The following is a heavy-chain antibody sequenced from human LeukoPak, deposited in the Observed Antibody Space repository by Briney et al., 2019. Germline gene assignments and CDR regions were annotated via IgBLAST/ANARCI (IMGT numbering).Heavy chain of an antibody. J-gene: IGHJ4*02. Sequence: AGGSLRLSCAPSVFTFSIYSMNWVRQAPGRGRECVSYISSSRSTIYYTDSVKGRFTISRDNAKNSLYLQMNSLRDEDTAVYYCAREAYKLIGGYFDYWGQGTLVTASX. CDR2: ISSSRSTI. D-gene: IGHD2-2*01. CDR1: VFTFSIYS. V-gene: IGHV3-48*02. CDR3: AREAYKLIGGYFDY.